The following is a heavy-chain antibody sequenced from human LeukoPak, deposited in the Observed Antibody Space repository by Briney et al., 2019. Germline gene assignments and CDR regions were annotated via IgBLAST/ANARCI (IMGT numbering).Heavy chain of an antibody. V-gene: IGHV3-48*03. CDR1: GFTFSSYE. CDR3: VREQATAGTRMET. D-gene: IGHD6-13*01. CDR2: ISNSGSTI. J-gene: IGHJ5*02. Sequence: GGSLRLSCEASGFTFSSYEMNWVRQTPGQGLEWVSYISNSGSTIYYADSVKGRFTISRDNAKNSLYLQMNSLRAEDTAVYYCVREQATAGTRMETWGQGTLVIVSS.